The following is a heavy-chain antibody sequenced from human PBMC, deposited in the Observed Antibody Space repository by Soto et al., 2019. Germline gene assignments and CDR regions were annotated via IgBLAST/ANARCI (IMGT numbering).Heavy chain of an antibody. Sequence: GASVKVSCKASGGTFSSYAISWVRQAPGQGREWMGGIIPIFGTANYAQQFQGRVTITADESTSTAYMELSSLRSEGTAVSYCARGSYYYASSGYYSGPFDPWGQGTLVTVSS. J-gene: IGHJ5*02. CDR2: IIPIFGTA. CDR3: ARGSYYYASSGYYSGPFDP. V-gene: IGHV1-69*13. D-gene: IGHD3-22*01. CDR1: GGTFSSYA.